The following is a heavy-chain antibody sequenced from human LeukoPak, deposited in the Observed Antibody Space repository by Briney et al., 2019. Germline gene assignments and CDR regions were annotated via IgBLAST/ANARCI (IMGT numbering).Heavy chain of an antibody. Sequence: GGSLRLSCAASGFTFSSYAMNWVRQAPGKGLEWVSATGSTGVSTFYADSVKGRFTVSRDNSKNTLSLQMNSLRAEDTAVYYCAKSNGRMVTHFDYWGQGTLVTVSS. CDR2: TGSTGVST. J-gene: IGHJ4*02. CDR1: GFTFSSYA. D-gene: IGHD4-23*01. CDR3: AKSNGRMVTHFDY. V-gene: IGHV3-23*01.